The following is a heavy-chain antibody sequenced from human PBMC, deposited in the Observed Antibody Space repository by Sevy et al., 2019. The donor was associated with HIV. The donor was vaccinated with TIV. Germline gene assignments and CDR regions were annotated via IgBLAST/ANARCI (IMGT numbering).Heavy chain of an antibody. Sequence: SETLSLTCTVSGGSISGYYWSWIRQPPGKGLEWIGYIYYSGSTNYSPSLKNRVTMSVDTSKNQFSLKMSSVTAADTAVYYCARTPVIMITSGGVITLRQFDFWGQGTLVTVSS. CDR1: GGSISGYY. V-gene: IGHV4-59*01. J-gene: IGHJ4*02. D-gene: IGHD3-16*02. CDR3: ARTPVIMITSGGVITLRQFDF. CDR2: IYYSGST.